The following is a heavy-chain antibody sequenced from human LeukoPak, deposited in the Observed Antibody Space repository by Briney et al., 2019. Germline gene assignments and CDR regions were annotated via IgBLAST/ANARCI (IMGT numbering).Heavy chain of an antibody. CDR1: GGSISSSSYY. D-gene: IGHD3-3*01. J-gene: IGHJ6*03. Sequence: SETLSLTCTVSGGSISSSSYYWGWIRQPPGKGLEWIGSIYYSGSTYYNPSLKSRVTISVDASKNQFSLKLSSVTAADTAVYYCAREQGITIYMDVWGKGTTVTVSS. CDR2: IYYSGST. V-gene: IGHV4-39*07. CDR3: AREQGITIYMDV.